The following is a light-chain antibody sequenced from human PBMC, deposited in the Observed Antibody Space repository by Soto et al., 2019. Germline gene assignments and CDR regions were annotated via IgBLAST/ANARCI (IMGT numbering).Light chain of an antibody. Sequence: DIQMTQSPSSLSASIGDRVTIACQASRDISVYLNWYQHKPGKPPKLLVYDASNLQTGVPSRFSGSGSGTHFTLTISSLQPDDIATYYCPQYDNFPPYTFGQGTKLEIK. CDR1: RDISVY. CDR2: DAS. CDR3: PQYDNFPPYT. V-gene: IGKV1-33*01. J-gene: IGKJ2*01.